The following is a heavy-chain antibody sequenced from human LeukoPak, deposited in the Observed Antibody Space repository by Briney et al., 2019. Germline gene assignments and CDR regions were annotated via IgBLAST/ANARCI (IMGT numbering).Heavy chain of an antibody. D-gene: IGHD6-13*01. CDR2: IYHSGST. J-gene: IGHJ4*02. Sequence: TLSLTCTVSGGSISSGGYYWSWIRQPPGKGLEWIGYIYHSGSTYYNPSLKSRVTISVDRSKNQFSLKLSSVTAADTAVYYCARGGYSSSWEGREFDYWGQGTLVTVSS. V-gene: IGHV4-30-2*01. CDR3: ARGGYSSSWEGREFDY. CDR1: GGSISSGGYY.